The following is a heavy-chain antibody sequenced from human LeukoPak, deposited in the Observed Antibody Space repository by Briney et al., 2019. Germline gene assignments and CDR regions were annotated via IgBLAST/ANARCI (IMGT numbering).Heavy chain of an antibody. CDR2: ISGSGGST. Sequence: PGGSLRLSCAASGFTVSSNYMSWVRQAPGKGLEWVSAISGSGGSTYYADSVKGRFTISRDNSKNTLYLQMNSLRAEDTAVYYCAKRGEGYCSSTSCFGYWGQGTLVTVSS. CDR3: AKRGEGYCSSTSCFGY. V-gene: IGHV3-23*01. CDR1: GFTVSSNY. D-gene: IGHD2-2*01. J-gene: IGHJ4*02.